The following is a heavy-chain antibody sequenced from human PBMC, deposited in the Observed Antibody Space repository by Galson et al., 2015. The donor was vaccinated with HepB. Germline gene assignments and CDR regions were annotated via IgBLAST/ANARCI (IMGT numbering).Heavy chain of an antibody. CDR2: ISYDGSNK. V-gene: IGHV3-30*18. Sequence: SLRLSCAASGFNFSSYGMHWARQAPGKGLEWLAVISYDGSNKYYADSVKGRFTISRDNSKNTLYLQMNSLRAEDTAVYYCAKERKQWLKAFGILDYSDRGSLVTASS. D-gene: IGHD6-19*01. J-gene: IGHJ4*01. CDR1: GFNFSSYG. CDR3: AKERKQWLKAFGILDY.